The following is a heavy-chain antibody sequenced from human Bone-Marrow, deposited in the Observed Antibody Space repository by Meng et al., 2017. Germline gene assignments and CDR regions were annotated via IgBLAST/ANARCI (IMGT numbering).Heavy chain of an antibody. J-gene: IGHJ6*02. CDR2: IWYDGSNK. D-gene: IGHD3-3*01. CDR3: ARDRGEYYDFWSGYSPMTYYYYYGMDV. CDR1: GFTFSSYG. V-gene: IGHV3-33*01. Sequence: GGSLRLSCAASGFTFSSYGMHWVRQAPGKGLEWVAVIWYDGSNKYYADSVKGRFTISRDNSKNTLYLQMNSLRAEDTAVYYCARDRGEYYDFWSGYSPMTYYYYYGMDVWGQGTTVTVSS.